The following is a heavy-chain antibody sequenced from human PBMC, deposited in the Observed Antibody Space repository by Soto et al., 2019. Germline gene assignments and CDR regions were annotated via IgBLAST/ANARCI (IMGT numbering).Heavy chain of an antibody. CDR2: IYSSGTT. CDR3: ARLGEWLGEGNNWFDP. J-gene: IGHJ5*02. CDR1: GGSINNYH. D-gene: IGHD3-16*01. V-gene: IGHV4-59*01. Sequence: SETLSLTCTVSGGSINNYHWNWIRQTPGKGLEWIGYIYSSGTTDYNPSLKSRVSISVDTSKKEFSLKLNYVTAADTAVYYCARLGEWLGEGNNWFDPWGQGTLVTVSS.